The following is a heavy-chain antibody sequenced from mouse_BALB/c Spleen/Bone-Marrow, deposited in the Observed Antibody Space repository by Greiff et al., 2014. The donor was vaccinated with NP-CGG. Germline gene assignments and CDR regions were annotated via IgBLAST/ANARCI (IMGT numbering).Heavy chain of an antibody. D-gene: IGHD2-3*01. CDR3: ARWLLRAY. V-gene: IGHV1-4*02. CDR1: GYTFTSYT. Sequence: QVQLQQSAAELARPGASVKMSCKASGYTFTSYTMHWVKQRSGQGLEWIGYINPSSGYTEYNQKFKDKTTLTADKSSSTAYMQLSSLTSEDSAVYYCARWLLRAYWGQGTLVTVSA. J-gene: IGHJ3*01. CDR2: INPSSGYT.